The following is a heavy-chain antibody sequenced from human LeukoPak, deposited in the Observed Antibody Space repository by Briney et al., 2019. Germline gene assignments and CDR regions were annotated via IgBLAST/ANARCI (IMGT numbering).Heavy chain of an antibody. CDR3: AKQTSGSPGGDY. V-gene: IGHV3-23*01. CDR1: GFTFSSYA. D-gene: IGHD2-2*01. J-gene: IGHJ4*02. Sequence: GGSLRLSCAASGFTFSSYAMSWVRQAPGNGLEWVSAISGSGGSTYYADSVKGRFTISRDNSKNTLYLQMNSLRAEDTAVYYCAKQTSGSPGGDYWGQGTLVTVSS. CDR2: ISGSGGST.